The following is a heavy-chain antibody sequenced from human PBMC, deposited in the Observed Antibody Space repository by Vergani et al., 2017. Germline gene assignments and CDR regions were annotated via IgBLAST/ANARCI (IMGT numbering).Heavy chain of an antibody. CDR1: GYSFTSYW. CDR2: IYPGDSDT. CDR3: ARHEGMVVTDDAFDI. V-gene: IGHV5-51*01. J-gene: IGHJ3*02. D-gene: IGHD4/OR15-4a*01. Sequence: EVQLVQSGAEVKKPGESLRISCKGSGYSFTSYWIGWVRQVPGKGLEWMGIIYPGDSDTRYSPSFQGQVTISVDKSISTAYLQWSSLKASDTAMYYCARHEGMVVTDDAFDIWGQGTMVTVSS.